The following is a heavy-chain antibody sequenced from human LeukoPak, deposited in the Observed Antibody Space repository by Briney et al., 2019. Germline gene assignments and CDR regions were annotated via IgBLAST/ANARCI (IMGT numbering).Heavy chain of an antibody. Sequence: SETLSLTCTVSGGSISSSYYYWGWLRQPPGKGLEWVGEMYLDGRTNFHPSVRGRVTIFIDKPKNQLSLQLTSVTAADTAVYYCAGLEGRYSTDWFYFFDYWGQGALVTVSS. CDR3: AGLEGRYSTDWFYFFDY. CDR1: GGSISSSYYY. D-gene: IGHD6-19*01. J-gene: IGHJ4*02. V-gene: IGHV4-61*05. CDR2: MYLDGRT.